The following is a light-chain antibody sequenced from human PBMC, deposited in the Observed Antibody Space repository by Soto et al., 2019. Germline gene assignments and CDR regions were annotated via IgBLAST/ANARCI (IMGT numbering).Light chain of an antibody. J-gene: IGLJ1*01. CDR3: CSYAGRYTYV. Sequence: QSALTQPRSVSVSPGQSVTISCAGTSSDVGGYNYVSWYQQHPGKAPKLMIYDVSKRPSGVPDRFSGSKSGNTASLTISGLQADDEADYYCCSYAGRYTYVFGTGTKV. V-gene: IGLV2-11*01. CDR1: SSDVGGYNY. CDR2: DVS.